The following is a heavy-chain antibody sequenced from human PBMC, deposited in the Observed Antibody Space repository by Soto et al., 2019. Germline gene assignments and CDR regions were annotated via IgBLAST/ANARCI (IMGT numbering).Heavy chain of an antibody. CDR1: GYTFTSYG. D-gene: IGHD2-2*01. J-gene: IGHJ5*02. CDR3: ARERVPRIVVVPAATNWFDP. CDR2: ISAYNGNT. Sequence: QVQLVQSGAEVKKPGASVKVSCKASGYTFTSYGISWVRQAPGQGLEWMGWISAYNGNTNYAQKLQGRVTMTTDTSTSTADMELRSLRSDDTAVYYCARERVPRIVVVPAATNWFDPWGQGTLVTVSS. V-gene: IGHV1-18*01.